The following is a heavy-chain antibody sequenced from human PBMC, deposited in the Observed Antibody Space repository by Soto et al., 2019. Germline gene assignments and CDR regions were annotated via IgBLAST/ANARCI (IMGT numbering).Heavy chain of an antibody. CDR2: IIPIFGTA. Sequence: QVQLVQSGAEVKKPGSSVKVSCKTSGGTFSTYSIVWVRQAPGEGLEWMGGIIPIFGTANYAQKFQDRVTITADKSTNTALMELSILKSEDTAMYYCASSSGNNYGVGTNYYFDYWGQGTLVTVSS. CDR1: GGTFSTYS. V-gene: IGHV1-69*06. D-gene: IGHD1-26*01. CDR3: ASSSGNNYGVGTNYYFDY. J-gene: IGHJ4*02.